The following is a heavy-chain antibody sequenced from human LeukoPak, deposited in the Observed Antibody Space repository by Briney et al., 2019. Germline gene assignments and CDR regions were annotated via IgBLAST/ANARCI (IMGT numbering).Heavy chain of an antibody. D-gene: IGHD2-15*01. V-gene: IGHV3-66*01. CDR3: ARGGVVYPDSFDI. CDR1: GFTVSSSY. J-gene: IGHJ3*02. Sequence: GGSLRLSCAASGFTVSSSYINSVRQAPGKGLEWVSLIFSGGGTYYADSVKGTFTISRDNSKNTLFLQMNSLRAEDTAVYYCARGGVVYPDSFDIWGRGTMVTVSS. CDR2: IFSGGGT.